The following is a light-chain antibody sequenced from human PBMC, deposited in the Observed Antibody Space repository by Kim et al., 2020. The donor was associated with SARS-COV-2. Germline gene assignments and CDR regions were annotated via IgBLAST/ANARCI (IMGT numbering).Light chain of an antibody. CDR1: KDIANS. CDR2: AAA. CDR3: QKYNSAPWT. J-gene: IGKJ1*01. Sequence: ASSGDSVTITCRASKDIANSLAWYQQKPGKVPQLLIYAAATLQSGVPSRFSGSGSGTEFTLTIGSLQTEDVATYYCQKYNSAPWTFGPGTKVDIK. V-gene: IGKV1-27*01.